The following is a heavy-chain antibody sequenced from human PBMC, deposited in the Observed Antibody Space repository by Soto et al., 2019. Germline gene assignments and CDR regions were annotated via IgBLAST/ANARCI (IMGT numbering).Heavy chain of an antibody. CDR2: IYYSGST. J-gene: IGHJ4*02. CDR3: ARAPTYTTQSHKFWFDY. Sequence: SETLSLTCTVSGGSISSGDYYWSWIRQPPGKGLEWIGYIYYSGSTYYNPSLKSRVTISVDTSKNQFSLKLSSVTAADTAVYYCARAPTYTTQSHKFWFDYWGQGTLVTVSS. D-gene: IGHD3-16*01. CDR1: GGSISSGDYY. V-gene: IGHV4-30-4*01.